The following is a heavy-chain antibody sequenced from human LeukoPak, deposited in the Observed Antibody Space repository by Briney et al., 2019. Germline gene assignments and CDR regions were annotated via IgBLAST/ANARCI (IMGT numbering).Heavy chain of an antibody. D-gene: IGHD1-7*01. J-gene: IGHJ4*02. CDR1: GFTFSSYG. CDR3: ANYARLGY. CDR2: ISPNGGNT. V-gene: IGHV3-64*04. Sequence: PGGSLRLSCSASGFTFSSYGMHWVRQAPGKGLEYLSAISPNGGNTYYADSVKGRFTISRDNSKNTLYLQMNSLRAEDTAVYYCANYARLGYWGQGTLVTVSS.